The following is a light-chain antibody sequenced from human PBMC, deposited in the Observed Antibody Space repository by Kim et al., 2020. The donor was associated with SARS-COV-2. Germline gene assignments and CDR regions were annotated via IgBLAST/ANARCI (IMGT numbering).Light chain of an antibody. CDR1: QHIDNY. V-gene: IGKV1-39*01. Sequence: ASVGERVTISCRASQHIDNYLNWYQQKPWTPPSLLIYSASSLQSGVPSRFSGRGSGTEFTLTISSLQPEDFAVYFCQQGYTLPRTFGQGTKVDIK. CDR3: QQGYTLPRT. CDR2: SAS. J-gene: IGKJ1*01.